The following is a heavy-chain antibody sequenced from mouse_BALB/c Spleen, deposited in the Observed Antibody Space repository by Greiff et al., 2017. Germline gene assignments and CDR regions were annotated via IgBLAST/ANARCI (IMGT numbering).Heavy chain of an antibody. D-gene: IGHD1-1*02. Sequence: VQLQQSGPELVKPGASVKISCKASGYTFTDYNMHWVKQSHGKSLEWIGYIYPYNGGTGYNQKFKSKATLTVDNSSSTAYMELRSLTSEDSAVYYCARRVGNYFDYWGQGTTLTVSS. CDR3: ARRVGNYFDY. CDR2: IYPYNGGT. CDR1: GYTFTDYN. V-gene: IGHV1S29*02. J-gene: IGHJ2*01.